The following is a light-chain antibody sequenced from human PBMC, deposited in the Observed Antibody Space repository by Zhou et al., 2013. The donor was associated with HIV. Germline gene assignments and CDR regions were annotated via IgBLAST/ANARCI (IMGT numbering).Light chain of an antibody. CDR2: GSS. CDR3: QQYGNSFS. CDR1: ESAGTY. Sequence: EILMTQSLATLSVSPGERATLSCRASESAGTYLAWYQQKRGQGPRLLIYGSSTRATGIPARFSGSGSGTEFTLTISRLEPEDFAVYYCQQYGNSFSFGGGTKVEIK. V-gene: IGKV3-15*01. J-gene: IGKJ4*01.